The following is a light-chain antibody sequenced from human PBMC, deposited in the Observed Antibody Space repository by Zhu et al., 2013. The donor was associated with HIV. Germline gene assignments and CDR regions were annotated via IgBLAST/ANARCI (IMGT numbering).Light chain of an antibody. V-gene: IGLV2-14*02. CDR2: EVS. J-gene: IGLJ3*02. CDR1: NSDVGSYNL. CDR3: SSYTTNSTVV. Sequence: QSALTQPASVSGSPGQSITISCTGTNSDVGSYNLVSWYQQHPGTAPKLMIFEVSNRPSGVPDRFSGSKSGNTASLTISGLQAEDETVYYCSSYTTNSTVVFGGGTKLTVL.